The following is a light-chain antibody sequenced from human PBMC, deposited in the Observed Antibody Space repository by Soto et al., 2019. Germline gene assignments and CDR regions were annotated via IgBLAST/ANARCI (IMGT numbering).Light chain of an antibody. CDR2: GAS. J-gene: IGKJ1*01. Sequence: EIVLTQSPGTLSLSPGERATLSCRASQSVSSSYLAWYQQKHGQAPRLLIYGASSRAAGIPDRFSGSGSGTYFPLTIIRLETEDFAVYYCQQYGSSPLWTFGQGTKVAIK. CDR3: QQYGSSPLWT. V-gene: IGKV3-20*01. CDR1: QSVSSSY.